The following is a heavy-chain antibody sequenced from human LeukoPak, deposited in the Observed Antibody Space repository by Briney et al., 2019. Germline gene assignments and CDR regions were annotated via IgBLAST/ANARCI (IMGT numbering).Heavy chain of an antibody. Sequence: PSETLSLTCTVSGGSISSYYWNWIRQPPGKGLEWIGYIYYSGSTNYNPSLKSRVTMSVDTSKNQFSLKLSSVTAADTAVYYCARHAAVEGSSGWSPLWWFDPWGQGTLVTVSS. J-gene: IGHJ5*02. D-gene: IGHD6-19*01. CDR3: ARHAAVEGSSGWSPLWWFDP. CDR2: IYYSGST. CDR1: GGSISSYY. V-gene: IGHV4-59*01.